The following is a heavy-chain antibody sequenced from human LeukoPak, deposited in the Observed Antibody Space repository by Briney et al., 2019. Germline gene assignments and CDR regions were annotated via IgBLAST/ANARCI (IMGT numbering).Heavy chain of an antibody. J-gene: IGHJ5*02. V-gene: IGHV4-59*01. Sequence: PSETLSLTCTDSGGSISGYYWTWIRQPPGKGLEWIGYVCHSGGTSYNPSLKSRVTIAVDTSKNQFSLKLTSVTAAATAVYYCARDNADYASGGDWFDPWGQGTLVTVSS. CDR2: VCHSGGT. D-gene: IGHD3-10*01. CDR3: ARDNADYASGGDWFDP. CDR1: GGSISGYY.